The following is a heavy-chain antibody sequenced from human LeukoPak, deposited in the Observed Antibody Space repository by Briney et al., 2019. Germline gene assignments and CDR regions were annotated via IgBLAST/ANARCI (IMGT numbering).Heavy chain of an antibody. CDR1: GFTFSNDW. J-gene: IGHJ4*02. CDR2: IKQDGTEK. V-gene: IGHV3-7*03. D-gene: IGHD3-10*01. CDR3: ARDGQSGGSGSYPYFDY. Sequence: GGSLRLSCAASGFTFSNDWMSWVRQAPGKGLEWVANIKQDGTEKWYVDSVKGRFTISRDNAKNSLYLQVNSLRAEDTAIYYCARDGQSGGSGSYPYFDYWGQGTLVTVSS.